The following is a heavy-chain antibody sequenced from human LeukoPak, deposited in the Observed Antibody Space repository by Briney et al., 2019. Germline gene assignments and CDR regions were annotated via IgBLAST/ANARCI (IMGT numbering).Heavy chain of an antibody. J-gene: IGHJ4*02. CDR2: INGDGRST. CDR3: AKDFWSGYYPNY. D-gene: IGHD3-3*01. CDR1: GFTFSNYW. Sequence: GGSLRLSCAASGFTFSNYWMHWVRQAPGKGLVWVSRINGDGRSTSYADSVKGRFTISRDNSKNTLYLQMNSLRAEDTAVYYCAKDFWSGYYPNYWGQGTLVTVSS. V-gene: IGHV3-74*01.